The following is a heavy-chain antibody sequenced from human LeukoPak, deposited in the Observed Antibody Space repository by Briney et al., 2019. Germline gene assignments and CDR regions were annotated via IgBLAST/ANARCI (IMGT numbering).Heavy chain of an antibody. Sequence: SETLSLTCTVSGGSISSSSYYWGWIRQPPGRGLEWIGSIHYSGSTYYNPSLKSRVTISVDTSKNQFSLKVSSVTAADTAVYYCARTTGDSLSFNYWGQGTLVTVSS. CDR3: ARTTGDSLSFNY. D-gene: IGHD4-17*01. CDR2: IHYSGST. CDR1: GGSISSSSYY. V-gene: IGHV4-39*07. J-gene: IGHJ4*02.